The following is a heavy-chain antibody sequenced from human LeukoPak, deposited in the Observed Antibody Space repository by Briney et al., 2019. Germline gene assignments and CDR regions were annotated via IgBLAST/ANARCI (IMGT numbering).Heavy chain of an antibody. D-gene: IGHD2-15*01. V-gene: IGHV3-21*01. CDR2: ISSSSSYI. CDR3: ARGYCSGGSCYFNYFDY. J-gene: IGHJ4*02. Sequence: GGSLRLSCAASGFTFSSYSMNWVRQAPGKGLEWVSSISSSSSYIYYADSVKGRFTISRDNAKNSLYLQMNSLRAEDTAVYYCARGYCSGGSCYFNYFDYWGQETLVTASS. CDR1: GFTFSSYS.